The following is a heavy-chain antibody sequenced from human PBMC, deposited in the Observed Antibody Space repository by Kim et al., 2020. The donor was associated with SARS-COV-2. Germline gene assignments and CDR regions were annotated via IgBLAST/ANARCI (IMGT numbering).Heavy chain of an antibody. CDR3: ARDEYYDSSGYFGY. J-gene: IGHJ4*02. V-gene: IGHV3-11*06. D-gene: IGHD3-22*01. Sequence: ADSVKGRFTISRDNAKNSLYLQMNSLRAEDTAVYYCARDEYYDSSGYFGYWGQGTLVTVSS.